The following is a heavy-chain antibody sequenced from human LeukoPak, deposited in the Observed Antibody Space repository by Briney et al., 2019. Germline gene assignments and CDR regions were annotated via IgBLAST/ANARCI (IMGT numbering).Heavy chain of an antibody. J-gene: IGHJ4*02. CDR3: GIDFDWLLNDSVFDY. CDR2: ISGSGGST. D-gene: IGHD3-9*01. Sequence: PGGSLRLSCAASGFTFSSYAMSWVRQAPGKGLEWVSAISGSGGSTYYADSVKGRFTISRDNSKNTLYLQMNSLRAEDTAVYYCGIDFDWLLNDSVFDYWGQGTLVTVSS. V-gene: IGHV3-23*01. CDR1: GFTFSSYA.